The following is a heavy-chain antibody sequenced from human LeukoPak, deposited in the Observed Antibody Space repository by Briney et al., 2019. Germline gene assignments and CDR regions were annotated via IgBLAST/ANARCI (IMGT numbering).Heavy chain of an antibody. J-gene: IGHJ4*02. CDR3: ARADSGDGSIVY. CDR1: GYSISSGYF. CDR2: IYHSGST. V-gene: IGHV4-38-2*02. D-gene: IGHD4-17*01. Sequence: PSETLSLTCTVSGYSISSGYFWDWIRQPPGNGLQWIGSIYHSGSTYYKASLKSRVTISVDTSRNQFSLKLSSVTAADTAVYYCARADSGDGSIVYWGQGTLVTVSS.